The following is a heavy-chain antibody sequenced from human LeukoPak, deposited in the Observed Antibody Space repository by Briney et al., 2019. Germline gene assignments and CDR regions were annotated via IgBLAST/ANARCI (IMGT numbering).Heavy chain of an antibody. J-gene: IGHJ5*02. CDR1: GYSISSGYY. D-gene: IGHD2-15*01. V-gene: IGHV4-38-2*02. Sequence: SETLSLTCTVSGYSISSGYYWGWIRQPPGKGLEWIGSIYHSGRTFYNPSLKSRVTISVDTSQNHFTLNLRSVTAADTAVYYCARLVEYCSGGSCYTNWFDPWGQGTLVTVSS. CDR3: ARLVEYCSGGSCYTNWFDP. CDR2: IYHSGRT.